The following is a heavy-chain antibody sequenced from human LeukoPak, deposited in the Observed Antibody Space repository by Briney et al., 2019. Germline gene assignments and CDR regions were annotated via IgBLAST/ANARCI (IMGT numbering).Heavy chain of an antibody. CDR1: GFTFGSYG. D-gene: IGHD3-10*01. Sequence: GGSLRLSCAASGFTFGSYGMSWVRQAPGKGLEWVSTIIASGGSTYDADSVKGRFTISRDNSRNTLYLQMNSLRAEDTAVYYCAKGFYGSRYWYFDRWGRGTPVTVSS. V-gene: IGHV3-23*01. J-gene: IGHJ2*01. CDR2: IIASGGST. CDR3: AKGFYGSRYWYFDR.